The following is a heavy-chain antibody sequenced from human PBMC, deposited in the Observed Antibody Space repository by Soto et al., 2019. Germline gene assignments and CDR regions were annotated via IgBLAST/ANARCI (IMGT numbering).Heavy chain of an antibody. CDR1: GGSISSTNW. J-gene: IGHJ4*02. CDR2: MHHGGSS. V-gene: IGHV4-4*02. CDR3: ARRSYFDY. Sequence: QVQLQESGPGLVKPSGTLSLTCAVSGGSISSTNWWSWVRQPPGKGLEWIGEMHHGGSSNYNPSLESRVTISVDKSKNQFSLKLSSVTAADTAVYYCARRSYFDYWGQGTLVTVSS.